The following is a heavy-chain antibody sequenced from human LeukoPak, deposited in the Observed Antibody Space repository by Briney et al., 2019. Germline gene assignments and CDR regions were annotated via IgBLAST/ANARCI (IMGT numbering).Heavy chain of an antibody. CDR3: ARGRYGPRLGN. D-gene: IGHD3-16*01. CDR1: GASFSDSY. Sequence: PSETLSLTCAVYGASFSDSYWSWIRQSPEKGLEWIGEINNSGSTSHNPSLNSRVIMSVDRSKNQFSLRLTSVTAADTAVYYCARGRYGPRLGNWGQGTLVTVSS. CDR2: INNSGST. J-gene: IGHJ4*02. V-gene: IGHV4-34*01.